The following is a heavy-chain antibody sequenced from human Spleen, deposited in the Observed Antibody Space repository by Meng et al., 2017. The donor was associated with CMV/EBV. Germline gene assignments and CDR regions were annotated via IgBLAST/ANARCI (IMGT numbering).Heavy chain of an antibody. CDR3: VRGYGGSYFDY. V-gene: IGHV3-30*19. D-gene: IGHD1-26*01. CDR2: IWYDGSKK. J-gene: IGHJ4*02. Sequence: GESLKISCAASGFTFSSFGMHWVRQAPGKGLEWVAVIWYDGSKKYYVDSVKGRFTISRDNSKNTVYLQMNSLRAEDTAVYYCVRGYGGSYFDYWGQGTLVTVSS. CDR1: GFTFSSFG.